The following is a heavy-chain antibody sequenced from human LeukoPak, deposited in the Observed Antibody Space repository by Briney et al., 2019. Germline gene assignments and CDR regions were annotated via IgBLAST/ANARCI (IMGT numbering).Heavy chain of an antibody. CDR3: ARSCDYYDSSGYYCFFDY. D-gene: IGHD3-22*01. Sequence: SETLSLTCTVSGGSLSSSSYYWGWIRQPPGKGLEWIGSIYYSGSTYHNPSLKSRVTISVDTSKNQFSLKLSSVTAADMAVYYCARSCDYYDSSGYYCFFDYWGQGTLVTVSS. V-gene: IGHV4-39*01. J-gene: IGHJ4*02. CDR2: IYYSGST. CDR1: GGSLSSSSYY.